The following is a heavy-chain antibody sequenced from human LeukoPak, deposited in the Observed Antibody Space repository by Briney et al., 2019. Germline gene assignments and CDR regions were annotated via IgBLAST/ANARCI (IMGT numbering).Heavy chain of an antibody. V-gene: IGHV3-30-3*01. CDR2: ISYDGSNK. Sequence: GRSRRLSCAASGFTFSSYAMHWVRQAPGKGLEWVVVISYDGSNKYYADSVKGRFTISRDNSKSTLYLQMNSLRAEDTAVYYCARVRSSRQEDYFDYWGQGTLVTVSS. CDR1: GFTFSSYA. J-gene: IGHJ4*02. D-gene: IGHD6-13*01. CDR3: ARVRSSRQEDYFDY.